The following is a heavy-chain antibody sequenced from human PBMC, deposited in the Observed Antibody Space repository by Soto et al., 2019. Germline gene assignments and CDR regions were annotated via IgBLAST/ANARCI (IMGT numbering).Heavy chain of an antibody. V-gene: IGHV3-11*06. Sequence: PGGSLRLSCAASGFTFSDYYVSWIRQAPGKGLEWVSYISSSSSYTNYADSVKGRFTISRDNAKNSLYLQMNSLRAEDTAVYYCARDRYSSSSPLSGMDVWGQGTTVTVSS. J-gene: IGHJ6*02. CDR3: ARDRYSSSSPLSGMDV. CDR1: GFTFSDYY. D-gene: IGHD6-6*01. CDR2: ISSSSSYT.